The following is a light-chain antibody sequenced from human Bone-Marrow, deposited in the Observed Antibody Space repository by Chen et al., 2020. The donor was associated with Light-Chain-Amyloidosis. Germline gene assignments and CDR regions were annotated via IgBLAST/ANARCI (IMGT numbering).Light chain of an antibody. CDR2: DDS. J-gene: IGLJ3*02. CDR1: NIGSTS. Sequence: SYVLTQPSSVSVAPGQTATSACGGNNIGSTSVHWYQQTPGQAPLLVVYDDSDRPSGIPERLSGSNSGNTATLTISGVGAGDEADYYCQVWDRSSDRPVFGGGTKLTVL. V-gene: IGLV3-21*02. CDR3: QVWDRSSDRPV.